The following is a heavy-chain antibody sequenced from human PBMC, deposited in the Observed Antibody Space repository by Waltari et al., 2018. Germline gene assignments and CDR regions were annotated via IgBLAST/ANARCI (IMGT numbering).Heavy chain of an antibody. CDR1: GFTVSSNY. CDR3: ARDREGDYDY. J-gene: IGHJ4*02. V-gene: IGHV3-53*01. CDR2: IYSGGST. D-gene: IGHD4-17*01. Sequence: EVQLVESGGGLIQPGGSLRPSCAASGFTVSSNYMGWVRQAPGKGVEWVSVIYSGGSTYYADSVKGRFTISRDNSKNTLYLQMNSLRAEDTAVYYCARDREGDYDYWGQGTLVTVSS.